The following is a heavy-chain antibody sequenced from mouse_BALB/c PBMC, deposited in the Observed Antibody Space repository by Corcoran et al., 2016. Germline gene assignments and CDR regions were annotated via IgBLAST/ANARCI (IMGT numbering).Heavy chain of an antibody. CDR3: ARIYYDYDEWYFDV. CDR1: GYSFTSYY. J-gene: IGHJ1*01. Sequence: EIQLQQSGPELMKPGASVKISCKASGYSFTSYYMHWVKQSHGKSLEWIGYIDPFNGGTSYNQKFKGKATLTVDKSSSTAYMHLSSLTSEDSAVYYCARIYYDYDEWYFDVWGAGTTVTVSS. D-gene: IGHD2-4*01. CDR2: IDPFNGGT. V-gene: IGHV1S135*01.